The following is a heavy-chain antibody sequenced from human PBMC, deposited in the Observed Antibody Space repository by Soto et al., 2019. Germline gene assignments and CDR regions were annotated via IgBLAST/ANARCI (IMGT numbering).Heavy chain of an antibody. CDR3: ARGAWGFITMVRGEYWFDP. CDR2: IWYDGSNK. J-gene: IGHJ5*02. V-gene: IGHV3-33*01. CDR1: GFTFSSYG. D-gene: IGHD3-10*01. Sequence: QVQLVESGGGVVQPGRSLRLSCAASGFTFSSYGMHWVRQAPGKGLEWVAVIWYDGSNKYYADSVKGRFTISRDNSKNTLYLQMNSLRAEDTAVYYCARGAWGFITMVRGEYWFDPWGQGTLVTVSS.